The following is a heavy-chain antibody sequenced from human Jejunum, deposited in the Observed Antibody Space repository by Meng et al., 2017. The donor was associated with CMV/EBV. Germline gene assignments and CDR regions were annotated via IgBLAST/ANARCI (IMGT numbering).Heavy chain of an antibody. CDR3: VRAGSGNAYGLFDY. Sequence: SGFTFSSPWMHWVRQGPGKGLVWVSRINGGGSDISYADSVKGRFTISRDNAKNTLYLQMNSLRADDMAVYYCVRAGSGNAYGLFDYWGQGTLVTVSS. D-gene: IGHD1-26*01. J-gene: IGHJ4*02. CDR1: GFTFSSPW. V-gene: IGHV3-74*01. CDR2: INGGGSDI.